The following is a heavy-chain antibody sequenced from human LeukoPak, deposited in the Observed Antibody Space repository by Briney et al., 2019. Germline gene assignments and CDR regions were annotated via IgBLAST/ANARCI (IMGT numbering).Heavy chain of an antibody. D-gene: IGHD3-22*01. J-gene: IGHJ4*02. V-gene: IGHV1-3*01. CDR1: GYTFTSYA. CDR3: ARDSSGYYGYFDY. Sequence: ASVKVSCKASGYTFTSYAMHWVRQAPGQRLEWMGWINAGNGNTKYSQKFQGRVTITRDTSASTAYMELSSLRSEDTAVYYCARDSSGYYGYFDYWGQGTLATVSS. CDR2: INAGNGNT.